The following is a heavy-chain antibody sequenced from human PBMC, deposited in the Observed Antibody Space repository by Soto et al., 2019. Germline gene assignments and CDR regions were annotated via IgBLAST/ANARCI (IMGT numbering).Heavy chain of an antibody. CDR3: ARPAGAGKSYYYGSGPGWFDL. D-gene: IGHD3-10*01. CDR2: IYYSGST. V-gene: IGHV4-39*01. J-gene: IGHJ5*02. CDR1: GGSISSSSYY. Sequence: PSETLSLTCTVSGGSISSSSYYWGWIRQPPGKGLEWIGSIYYSGSTYYNPSLKSRVTISVDTSKNQFSLKLSSVTAADTAVYYCARPAGAGKSYYYGSGPGWFDLWGQGTLVPVSS.